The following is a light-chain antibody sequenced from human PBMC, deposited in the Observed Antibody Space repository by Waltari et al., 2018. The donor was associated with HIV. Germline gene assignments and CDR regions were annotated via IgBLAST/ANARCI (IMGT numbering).Light chain of an antibody. V-gene: IGLV3-21*01. Sequence: YVLTQPPSVSVAPGEMARLTCGGNNIGNKGVHWYQLKSGQAPLLVIFDNVDRPSRITERFSASISGFTATLAISRVEPGDEAVYYCQVWDRPSDQWVFGGGTTLIV. CDR3: QVWDRPSDQWV. CDR2: DNV. J-gene: IGLJ3*02. CDR1: NIGNKG.